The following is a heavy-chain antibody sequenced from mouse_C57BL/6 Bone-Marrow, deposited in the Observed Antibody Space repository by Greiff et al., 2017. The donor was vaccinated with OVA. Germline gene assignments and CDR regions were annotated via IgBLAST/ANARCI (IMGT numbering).Heavy chain of an antibody. CDR2: INPNNGGT. D-gene: IGHD4-1*01. V-gene: IGHV1-22*01. Sequence: EVKLQESGPELVKPGASVKMSCKASGYTFTDYNMHWVKQSHGKSLEWIGYINPNNGGTSYIQKFKGKATLTVNKSSSTAYMELRSLTSEDSAVYYCARTGNWEYYFDYWGQGTTLTVSS. CDR1: GYTFTDYN. J-gene: IGHJ2*01. CDR3: ARTGNWEYYFDY.